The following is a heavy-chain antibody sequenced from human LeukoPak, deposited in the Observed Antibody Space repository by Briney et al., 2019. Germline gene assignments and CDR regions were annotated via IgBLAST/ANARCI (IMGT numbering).Heavy chain of an antibody. D-gene: IGHD5-12*01. CDR2: IYYSGST. CDR1: GGSISSGGYY. Sequence: PSETLSLTCTVSGGSISSGGYYWSWIRQPPGKGLEWIGYIYYSGSTNYNPSLKSRVTISVDTSKNQFSLKLSSVTAADTAVYYCARGKYGGYDLNYWGQGTLVTVSS. CDR3: ARGKYGGYDLNY. V-gene: IGHV4-61*08. J-gene: IGHJ4*02.